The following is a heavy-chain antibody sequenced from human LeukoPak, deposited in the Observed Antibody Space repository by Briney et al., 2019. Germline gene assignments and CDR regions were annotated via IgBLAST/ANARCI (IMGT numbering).Heavy chain of an antibody. Sequence: SETLSLTCTVSGGSISSYYWSWIRQPAGKGLEWIGRIYTSGGTNYNPSLKSRVTMSVDTSKNQFSLKLSSVTAADTAVYYCARVVIVPAAIGAFGAFDIWGQGTMVTVSS. V-gene: IGHV4-4*07. J-gene: IGHJ3*02. CDR2: IYTSGGT. CDR3: ARVVIVPAAIGAFGAFDI. D-gene: IGHD2-2*01. CDR1: GGSISSYY.